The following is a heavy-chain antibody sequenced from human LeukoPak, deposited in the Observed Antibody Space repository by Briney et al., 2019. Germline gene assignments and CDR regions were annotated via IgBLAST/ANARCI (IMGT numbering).Heavy chain of an antibody. CDR2: IYYSGST. V-gene: IGHV4-59*08. CDR1: GGFISSYY. D-gene: IGHD7-27*01. J-gene: IGHJ4*02. CDR3: ARRILNWGTFDY. Sequence: PSETLSLTCTVSGGFISSYYWSWIRQPPGKGLEWIGYIYYSGSTNYNPSLKSRVTISVDTSKNQFSLKLSSVTAADTAVYYCARRILNWGTFDYWGQGTLVTVSS.